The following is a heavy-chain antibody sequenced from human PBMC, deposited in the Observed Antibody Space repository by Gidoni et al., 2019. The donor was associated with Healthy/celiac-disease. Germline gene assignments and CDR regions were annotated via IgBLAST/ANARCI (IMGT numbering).Heavy chain of an antibody. V-gene: IGHV3-53*01. CDR2: IYSGGST. CDR3: ARGVSGPSYYFDY. CDR1: GFSVRSNY. Sequence: EVPLVESGGGLIQPGGSLRLSCAASGFSVRSNYMSWVRQAPGKGLEWVSVIYSGGSTYYADSVKGRFTISRDNSKNTLYLQMNSLRAEDTAVYYCARGVSGPSYYFDYWGQGTLVTVSS. D-gene: IGHD6-13*01. J-gene: IGHJ4*02.